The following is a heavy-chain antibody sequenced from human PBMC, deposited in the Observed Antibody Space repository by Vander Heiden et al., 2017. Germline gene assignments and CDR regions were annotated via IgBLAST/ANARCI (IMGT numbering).Heavy chain of an antibody. CDR3: ARDQAWSDY. CDR1: GFTFSSYT. Sequence: EVQLVESGGGLVQPGRSLRLACAASGFTFSSYTMNWVRQAAGEGLKWVADISSSSKSIYYADSVKGRYNITRNKAKNSLYLQMGGLGEEDTAVYYCARDQAWSDYWGQGTMVTVSS. V-gene: IGHV3-48*02. D-gene: IGHD2-8*02. J-gene: IGHJ4*02. CDR2: ISSSSKSI.